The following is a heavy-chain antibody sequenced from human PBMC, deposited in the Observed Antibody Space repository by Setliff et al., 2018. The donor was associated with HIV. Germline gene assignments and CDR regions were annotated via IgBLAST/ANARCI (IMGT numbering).Heavy chain of an antibody. CDR1: GYTFTGYY. Sequence: GASVTVSCKASGYTFTGYYMHWVRQAPGQGLEWMGWINPNSGGTNYAQKFQGWVTMTRDTSISTAYMELSRLRSDDTAVYYCARAPKYYYDSSGYYLYYFDYWGQGTLVTVSS. J-gene: IGHJ4*02. D-gene: IGHD3-22*01. CDR2: INPNSGGT. CDR3: ARAPKYYYDSSGYYLYYFDY. V-gene: IGHV1-2*04.